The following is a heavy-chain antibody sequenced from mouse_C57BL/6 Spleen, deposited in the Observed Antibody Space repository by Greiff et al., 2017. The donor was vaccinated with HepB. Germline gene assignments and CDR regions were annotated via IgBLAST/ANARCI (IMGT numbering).Heavy chain of an antibody. V-gene: IGHV7-3*01. D-gene: IGHD3-1*01. J-gene: IGHJ4*01. CDR1: GFTFTDYY. Sequence: EVQGVESGGGLVQPGGSLSLSCAASGFTFTDYYMSWVRQPPGKALEWLGFIRNKANGYTTEYSASVKGRFTISRDNSQSILYLQMNALRAEDSATYYCASTARDYAMDYWGQGTSVTVSS. CDR3: ASTARDYAMDY. CDR2: IRNKANGYTT.